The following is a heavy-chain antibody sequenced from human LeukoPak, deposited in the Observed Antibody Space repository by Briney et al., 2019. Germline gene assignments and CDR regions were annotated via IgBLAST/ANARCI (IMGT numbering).Heavy chain of an antibody. Sequence: PGGSLRLSCAASGFTFSSYSMNWVRQAPGKGLEWVSSISSSSSYIYYADSVKGRFTISRDNAKNSLYLQMNSLRAEDTAVYYCARDAVRGYWFDPWGQGTLVTVSS. CDR2: ISSSSSYI. CDR1: GFTFSSYS. V-gene: IGHV3-21*01. CDR3: ARDAVRGYWFDP. D-gene: IGHD3-10*02. J-gene: IGHJ5*02.